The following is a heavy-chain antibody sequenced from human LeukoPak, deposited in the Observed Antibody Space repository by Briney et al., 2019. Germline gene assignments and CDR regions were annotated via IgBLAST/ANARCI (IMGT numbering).Heavy chain of an antibody. Sequence: SETLSLTCAVSGSSISSGGYSWSWIRQPPGKGLEWIGYIYHSGSTYYNPSLKSRVTISVDRSKNQFSLKLSSVTAADTAVYYCARGRYDSSGYYYSGYYFDYWGQGTLVTVSS. CDR3: ARGRYDSSGYYYSGYYFDY. V-gene: IGHV4-30-2*01. CDR2: IYHSGST. J-gene: IGHJ4*02. D-gene: IGHD3-22*01. CDR1: GSSISSGGYS.